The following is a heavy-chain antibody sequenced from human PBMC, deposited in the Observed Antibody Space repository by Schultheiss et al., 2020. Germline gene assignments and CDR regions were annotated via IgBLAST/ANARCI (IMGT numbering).Heavy chain of an antibody. J-gene: IGHJ4*02. V-gene: IGHV4-31*03. CDR3: ARGRVDYES. Sequence: SETLSLTCTVSGGSISTGGYFWSWIRQRPGKGLEWIGYIYNSGSTYSNPSLKSRVTMSVDTSKNQFSLKLSSVTAADTAVYYCARGRVDYESWGQGTLVTVS. CDR2: IYNSGST. D-gene: IGHD4-17*01. CDR1: GGSISTGGYF.